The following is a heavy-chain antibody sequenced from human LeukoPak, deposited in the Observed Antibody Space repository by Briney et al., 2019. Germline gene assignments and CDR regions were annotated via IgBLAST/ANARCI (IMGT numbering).Heavy chain of an antibody. CDR2: INPNSGGT. CDR3: ARDSYGDYNNWFDP. D-gene: IGHD4-17*01. Sequence: GASVKVSCKASGYTFAGYYMHWVRQAPGQGLEWMGWINPNSGGTNYAQKFQGRVTMTRDTSISTACMELSRLRSDDTAVYYCARDSYGDYNNWFDPWGQGTLVTVSS. CDR1: GYTFAGYY. V-gene: IGHV1-2*02. J-gene: IGHJ5*02.